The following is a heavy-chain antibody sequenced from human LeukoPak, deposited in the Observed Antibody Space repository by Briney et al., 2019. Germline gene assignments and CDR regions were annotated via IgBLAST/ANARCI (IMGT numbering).Heavy chain of an antibody. V-gene: IGHV3-74*01. J-gene: IGHJ3*02. CDR1: GFTFSSYW. CDR2: INSDGGST. CDR3: STGSGHAFDI. D-gene: IGHD3-10*01. Sequence: QSGGSLRLSCAASGFTFSSYWMHWVRQVPGKGLVWVSRINSDGGSTSYADSVKGRFTISRDNAKNTLYVQMNSLRVEDTAVYYCSTGSGHAFDIWGRGTMVTVSS.